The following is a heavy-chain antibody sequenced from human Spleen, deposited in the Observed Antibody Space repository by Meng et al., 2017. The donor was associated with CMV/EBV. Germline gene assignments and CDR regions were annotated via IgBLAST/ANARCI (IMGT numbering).Heavy chain of an antibody. J-gene: IGHJ4*02. D-gene: IGHD4-11*01. Sequence: SGGSISRSNWWSWGSEPPGKGLEWIGEKYHSGSTNYNPSLKRRVTISVDKSKNQFSLKLSSVTAADTAVYYCARAKYSNRFGGFDYWGQGTLVTVSS. CDR2: KYHSGST. CDR1: GGSISRSNW. V-gene: IGHV4-4*02. CDR3: ARAKYSNRFGGFDY.